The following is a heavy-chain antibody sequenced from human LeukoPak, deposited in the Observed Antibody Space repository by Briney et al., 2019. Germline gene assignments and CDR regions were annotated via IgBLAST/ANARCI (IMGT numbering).Heavy chain of an antibody. CDR3: AKDDSSGCYGSYFDY. J-gene: IGHJ4*02. CDR2: ISYDGSNK. D-gene: IGHD1-26*01. CDR1: GFPFSSYA. Sequence: GGSLRLSCAASGFPFSSYAMTWVRQAPGKGLEWVAVISYDGSNKYYADSVKGRFTISRDNSKNTLYLQMNSLRAEDTAVYYWAKDDSSGCYGSYFDYWGQGTLVTVSS. V-gene: IGHV3-30*18.